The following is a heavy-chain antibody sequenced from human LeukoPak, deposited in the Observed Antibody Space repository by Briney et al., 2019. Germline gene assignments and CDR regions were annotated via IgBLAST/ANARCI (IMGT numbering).Heavy chain of an antibody. V-gene: IGHV3-33*01. CDR2: TWYDGSNE. J-gene: IGHJ4*02. CDR3: AANFDF. Sequence: SGGSLRLSCAASGFTFSNYGMHWVRQAPGKGLEWVAVTWYDGSNEYYADSVKGRFTIFRDNSKNTLYLQMHSLRAEDTAIYYCAANFDFWGQGTLVTVPS. CDR1: GFTFSNYG.